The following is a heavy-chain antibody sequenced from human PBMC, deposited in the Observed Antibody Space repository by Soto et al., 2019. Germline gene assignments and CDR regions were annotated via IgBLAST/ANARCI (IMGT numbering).Heavy chain of an antibody. J-gene: IGHJ3*02. CDR3: AKLHYYDYIWGSYPGGDDAFDI. Sequence: GGSLRLSCAASGFTFSSYGMHWVRQAPGKGLEWVAVISYDGSNKYYADSVKGRFTISRDNSKNTLYLQMNSLRAEDTAVYYCAKLHYYDYIWGSYPGGDDAFDIWGQGTMVTVSS. D-gene: IGHD3-16*02. V-gene: IGHV3-30*18. CDR1: GFTFSSYG. CDR2: ISYDGSNK.